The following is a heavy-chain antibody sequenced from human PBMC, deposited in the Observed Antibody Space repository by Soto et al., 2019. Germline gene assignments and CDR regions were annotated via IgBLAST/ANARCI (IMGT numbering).Heavy chain of an antibody. J-gene: IGHJ4*02. V-gene: IGHV1-3*01. CDR2: INAGNGNT. D-gene: IGHD3-16*02. Sequence: GASVKVSCKASGYTFTSYAMHWVRQAPGQRLEWMGWINAGNGNTKYSQKFQGRVTITRDTSASTAYMELSSLRSEDTAVYYCVSGGMITFGGVIVMDYWGQGTLVTVSS. CDR3: VSGGMITFGGVIVMDY. CDR1: GYTFTSYA.